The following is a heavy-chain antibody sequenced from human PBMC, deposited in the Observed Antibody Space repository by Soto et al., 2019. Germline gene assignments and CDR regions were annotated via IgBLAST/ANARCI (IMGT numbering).Heavy chain of an antibody. J-gene: IGHJ4*02. V-gene: IGHV1-3*01. CDR1: GITYNTYA. Sequence: QVQLVQSGPEMKKPGALVKLSCKASGITYNTYAIHWVRQAPGQGLEWMGWINAGNGDTRISQNFQGRVTLTRDTSASTVYMDLDSLKSEDTGVYYCARAISGYVTWGQGTLVTVSS. D-gene: IGHD5-12*01. CDR2: INAGNGDT. CDR3: ARAISGYVT.